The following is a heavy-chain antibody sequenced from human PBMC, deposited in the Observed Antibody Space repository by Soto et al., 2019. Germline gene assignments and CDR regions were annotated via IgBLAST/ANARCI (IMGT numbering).Heavy chain of an antibody. CDR3: TTASYVWGSYRLSLAY. Sequence: PGGSLRLSCAASGFTFSNAWMNWVRQAPGKGLEWVGRIKSKTDGGTTDYAAPVKGRFTISRDDSKNTLYLQMNSLKTEDTAVYYCTTASYVWGSYRLSLAYWGQGTLVTVSS. J-gene: IGHJ4*02. V-gene: IGHV3-15*07. D-gene: IGHD3-16*02. CDR1: GFTFSNAW. CDR2: IKSKTDGGTT.